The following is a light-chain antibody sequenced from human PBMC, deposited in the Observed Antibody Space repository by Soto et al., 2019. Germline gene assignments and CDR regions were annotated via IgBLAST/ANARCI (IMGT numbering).Light chain of an antibody. CDR1: QSIDTY. V-gene: IGKV1-39*01. Sequence: DIQMTQSPSSLSASVGERVTITCRASQSIDTYLNWYQLKPGKAPNLLIYAATRFHTGVPSRFSGSGSGTGFTLSINNLQPEDFATYYCQQVYSTPGTFGQGTKV. CDR3: QQVYSTPGT. CDR2: AAT. J-gene: IGKJ1*01.